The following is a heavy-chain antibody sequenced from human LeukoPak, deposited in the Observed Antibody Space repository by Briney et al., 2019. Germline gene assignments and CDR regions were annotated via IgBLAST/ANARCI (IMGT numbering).Heavy chain of an antibody. CDR3: ARLGEYHYDSSGYGDY. Sequence: ASVKVSCKASGGTFSSYAISWVRQAPGQGREWMGWISVYNGNTNYAQKIQGRVTMTTDTSTNTAYMELRSLRSDDTAVYYCARLGEYHYDSSGYGDYWGQGTLITVSS. J-gene: IGHJ4*02. V-gene: IGHV1-18*01. CDR2: ISVYNGNT. D-gene: IGHD3-22*01. CDR1: GGTFSSYA.